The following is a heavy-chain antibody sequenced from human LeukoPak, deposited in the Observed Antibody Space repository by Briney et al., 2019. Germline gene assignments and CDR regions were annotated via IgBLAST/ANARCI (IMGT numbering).Heavy chain of an antibody. V-gene: IGHV1-18*01. D-gene: IGHD1-26*01. CDR2: ISAYNGNT. CDR1: GYTFTSYG. J-gene: IGHJ4*02. CDR3: ARDRGVGSYGLSCPDY. Sequence: ASVKASCKASGYTFTSYGISWVRQAPGQGLEWMGWISAYNGNTNYAQKLQGRDTMTTDTSTSTAYMELRSLRPDDTAVYYCARDRGVGSYGLSCPDYWGQGTLATVSS.